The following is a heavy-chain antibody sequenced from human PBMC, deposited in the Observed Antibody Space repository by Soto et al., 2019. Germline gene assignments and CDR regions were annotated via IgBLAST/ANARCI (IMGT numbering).Heavy chain of an antibody. J-gene: IGHJ6*03. CDR2: ISSSGSTI. Sequence: QVQLVESGGGLVKPGGSLRLSCAASGFTFSDYYMSWIRQAPGKGLEWVSYISSSGSTIYYADSVKGRFTISRDNAKNSLYLQMNSLRAEDRAVYYCAREGSGGYYGSGSPVEGYWYYYYMDVWGKGTTVTVSS. CDR3: AREGSGGYYGSGSPVEGYWYYYYMDV. D-gene: IGHD3-10*01. CDR1: GFTFSDYY. V-gene: IGHV3-11*01.